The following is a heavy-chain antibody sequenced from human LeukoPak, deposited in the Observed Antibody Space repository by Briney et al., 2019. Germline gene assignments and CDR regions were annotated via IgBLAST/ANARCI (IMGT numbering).Heavy chain of an antibody. V-gene: IGHV3-48*01. CDR3: AREKPTSDYYYYGMDA. CDR2: INTRSSTI. J-gene: IGHJ6*02. Sequence: PGGSLRLSCAASGFTFSAYTMNWVRQAPGKGLEWVSYINTRSSTIYYADSVKGRFTISRDNAKNSLYLQMNSLRVEDMAVYYCAREKPTSDYYYYGMDAWGQGTTITVSS. CDR1: GFTFSAYT. D-gene: IGHD2-2*01.